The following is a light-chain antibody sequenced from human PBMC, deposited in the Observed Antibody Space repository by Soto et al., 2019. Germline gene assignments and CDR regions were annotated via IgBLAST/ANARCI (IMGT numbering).Light chain of an antibody. CDR2: KAS. CDR3: QQYSSYAEA. V-gene: IGKV1-5*03. J-gene: IGKJ1*01. Sequence: DIQMTQSPSTLSGSVGDRVTITCRASQTINSCLAWYQQKPGKAPKRLIYKASTLKSVVPSRFSGSGSGTEFTLTISSLQTDDFAPYDFQQYSSYAEAFGQGTKVELK. CDR1: QTINSC.